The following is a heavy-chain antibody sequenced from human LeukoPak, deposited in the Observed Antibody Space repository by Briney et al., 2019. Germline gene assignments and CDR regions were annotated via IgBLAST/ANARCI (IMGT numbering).Heavy chain of an antibody. Sequence: SETLSLTCTVSGGSISSYYWSWIRQPPGKGLEWIGYIYYSGSTNYNPSLKSRVTISVDTSKNQSSLKLSSVTAADTAVYYCARRVAAAGDLDYWGQGTLVTVSS. CDR1: GGSISSYY. CDR3: ARRVAAAGDLDY. J-gene: IGHJ4*02. CDR2: IYYSGST. V-gene: IGHV4-59*08. D-gene: IGHD6-13*01.